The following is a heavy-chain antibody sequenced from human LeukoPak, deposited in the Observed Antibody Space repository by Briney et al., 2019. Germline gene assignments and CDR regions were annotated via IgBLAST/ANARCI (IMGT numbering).Heavy chain of an antibody. CDR3: AKTWNLDYFDY. CDR2: ISGSGGAT. D-gene: IGHD1-1*01. V-gene: IGHV3-23*01. CDR1: GFTFSSYA. J-gene: IGHJ4*02. Sequence: GRSLRLSCAATGFTFSSYAMSWVRQAPGKGLEWVSAISGSGGATYYAASVKGLFTISRDNSKNTLYLQMNSLRADDTAVYYCAKTWNLDYFDYWGQGALVTVSS.